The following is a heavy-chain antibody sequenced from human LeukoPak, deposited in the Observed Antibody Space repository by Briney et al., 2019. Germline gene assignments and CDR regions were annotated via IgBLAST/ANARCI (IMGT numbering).Heavy chain of an antibody. CDR2: IYYSGST. J-gene: IGHJ5*02. Sequence: PSETLSLTCTVAGGSISSSSYYWGWIRQPPGKGLEWIGSIYYSGSTYYNPSLKSRVTISVDTSKNQFSLKLSSVTAADTAVYYCARQLLNYYDSSGYIGPWGQGTLVTVSS. CDR1: GGSISSSSYY. D-gene: IGHD3-22*01. V-gene: IGHV4-39*01. CDR3: ARQLLNYYDSSGYIGP.